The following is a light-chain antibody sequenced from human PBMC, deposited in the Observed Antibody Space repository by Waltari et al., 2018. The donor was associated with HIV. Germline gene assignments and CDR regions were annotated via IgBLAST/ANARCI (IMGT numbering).Light chain of an antibody. J-gene: IGLJ3*02. CDR1: KSKVYNNF. Sequence: SVLTLPPPVSGTPGQRAPSSRHGTKSKVYNNFVYLFQQLPGTAPKLPIARSTQRPSGVPDRFSATKSGTSASLAIGGLRPEDEADYYCATWDDYFSGWMFGGGTQVAVV. CDR2: RST. CDR3: ATWDDYFSGWM. V-gene: IGLV1-47*01.